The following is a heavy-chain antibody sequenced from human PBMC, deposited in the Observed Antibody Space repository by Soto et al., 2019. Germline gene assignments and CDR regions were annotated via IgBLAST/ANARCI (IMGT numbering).Heavy chain of an antibody. D-gene: IGHD3-3*01. CDR2: FYYSAST. V-gene: IGHV4-30-4*01. Sequence: QVQLQESGPGLVQPSQTLSLTCTVSGGSISSGDYYWSWIRQPPGKGLEWIGYFYYSASTYYNPSLKSLVTLSVDTSKNQSSLKLSSVTAADTAVYYGARLRFLEWLFDYWGQGTLVTVSS. J-gene: IGHJ4*02. CDR3: ARLRFLEWLFDY. CDR1: GGSISSGDYY.